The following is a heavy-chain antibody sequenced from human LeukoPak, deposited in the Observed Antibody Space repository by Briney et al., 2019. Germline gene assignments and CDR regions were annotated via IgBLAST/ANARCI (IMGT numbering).Heavy chain of an antibody. D-gene: IGHD2-15*01. CDR1: GGTFSSYA. J-gene: IGHJ4*02. V-gene: IGHV1-69*04. CDR3: ARLGYCSGGSCQKVFFDY. CDR2: IIPILGIA. Sequence: GSSVKVSCKASGGTFSSYAISWVRQAPGQGLESMGRIIPILGIANYAQKFQGRVTITADKSTSTAYMELSSLRSEDTAVYYCARLGYCSGGSCQKVFFDYWGQRTLVTVSS.